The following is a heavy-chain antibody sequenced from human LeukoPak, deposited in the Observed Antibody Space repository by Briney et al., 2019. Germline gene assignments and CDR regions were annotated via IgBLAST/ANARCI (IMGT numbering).Heavy chain of an antibody. V-gene: IGHV3-23*01. CDR2: ISAGGGST. Sequence: GGSLRLSCAASEFSLGSNYMTWVRQAPGKGLEWVSGISAGGGSTYYADSVKGRFTIARDNSKNALYLQMNSLRAEDTAVYYCARDDYGETFDYWGQGTLVTVSS. CDR1: EFSLGSNY. CDR3: ARDDYGETFDY. J-gene: IGHJ4*02. D-gene: IGHD4-17*01.